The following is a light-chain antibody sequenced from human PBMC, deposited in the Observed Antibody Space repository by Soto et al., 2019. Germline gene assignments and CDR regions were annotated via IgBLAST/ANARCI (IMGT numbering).Light chain of an antibody. CDR3: QQYNSYWT. CDR2: DAS. Sequence: DIQMTQSPSTLSASVGDRVTITCRASQSISSWLAWYQQKPGKAPKTLIYDASRLKSGVPSRFSGSGSGTEFTLTISSLQPDDFATYYCQQYNSYWTLGQGTKVDIK. CDR1: QSISSW. V-gene: IGKV1-5*01. J-gene: IGKJ1*01.